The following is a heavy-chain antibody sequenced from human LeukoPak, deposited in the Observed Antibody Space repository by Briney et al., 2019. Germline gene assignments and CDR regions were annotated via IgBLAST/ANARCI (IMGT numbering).Heavy chain of an antibody. CDR1: GGSINSSIYY. CDR3: ARLRSGNYHAWFDP. CDR2: IYYSGST. J-gene: IGHJ5*02. Sequence: SETLSLTCTVSGGSINSSIYYWGWIRQPPGKGLEWIGSIYYSGSTYYNPSLKSRVTISVDTSKNQFSLKLSSVTAADTAVYYCARLRSGNYHAWFDPWGQGTLVTVSS. D-gene: IGHD3-10*01. V-gene: IGHV4-39*07.